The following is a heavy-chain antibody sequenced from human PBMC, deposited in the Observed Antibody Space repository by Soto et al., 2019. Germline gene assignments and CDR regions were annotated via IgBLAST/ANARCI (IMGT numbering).Heavy chain of an antibody. CDR2: INTYNGNT. J-gene: IGHJ6*02. V-gene: IGHV1-18*01. CDR1: GYTFTRYG. D-gene: IGHD3-16*01. CDR3: AMVDVYVTPSPQDV. Sequence: QVQLVQSGAEVKNPGASVKVSCKASGYTFTRYGIGWARQAPGQGLEWMGWINTYNGNTNYAQNVQGRVTLTTDTPTSTAYMELRSPRSNDSAIYYSAMVDVYVTPSPQDVWGQGTTVIVSS.